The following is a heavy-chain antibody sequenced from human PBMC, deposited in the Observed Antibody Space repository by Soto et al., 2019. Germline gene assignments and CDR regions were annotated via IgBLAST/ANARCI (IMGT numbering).Heavy chain of an antibody. D-gene: IGHD2-15*01. J-gene: IGHJ4*02. Sequence: PGGSLRLSCAASGFTFSSYAMSWVRQAPGKGLEWVSAISGSGGSTYYADSVKGRFTISRDNSKNTLYLQMNSLRAEDTAVYFCGKVLIGATGHSDFDSWGQGTQVTVSS. CDR3: GKVLIGATGHSDFDS. CDR2: ISGSGGST. V-gene: IGHV3-23*01. CDR1: GFTFSSYA.